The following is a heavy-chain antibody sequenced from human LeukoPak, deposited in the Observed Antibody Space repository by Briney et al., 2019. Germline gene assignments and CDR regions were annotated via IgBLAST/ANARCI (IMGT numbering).Heavy chain of an antibody. V-gene: IGHV3-30*01. D-gene: IGHD4-17*01. CDR1: GFTFSSYA. CDR2: ISYDGSNK. CDR3: ASRTVNFSYYYYMDV. Sequence: PGGSLRLSCAASGFTFSSYAMHWVRQALGKGLEWVAVISYDGSNKYYADSVKGRFTISRDNSKNTLYLQMNSLRAEDTAVYYCASRTVNFSYYYYMDVWGKGTTVTVSS. J-gene: IGHJ6*03.